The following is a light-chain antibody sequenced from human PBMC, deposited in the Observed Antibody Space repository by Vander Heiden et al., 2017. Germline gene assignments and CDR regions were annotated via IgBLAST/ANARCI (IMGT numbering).Light chain of an antibody. CDR3: AAWDDSLNGPV. CDR2: NNN. CDR1: SSNIGSNT. Sequence: QSMLTQPPSASGTPGQRVTISCSGSSSNIGSNTVNWYQQPPGTAPNLLIYNNNQRPSGVPDRFSGPKSGTSSSLAISGLQSEDEADYYCAAWDDSLNGPVFGGGTKLTVL. V-gene: IGLV1-44*01. J-gene: IGLJ2*01.